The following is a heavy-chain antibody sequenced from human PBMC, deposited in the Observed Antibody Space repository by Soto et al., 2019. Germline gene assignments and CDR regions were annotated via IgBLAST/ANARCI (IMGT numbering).Heavy chain of an antibody. Sequence: PSETLSLTCSVSGVTMSYGGYSWSWIRQPPGKGLEWIGYIYPSGGTSYNPSLMSRVTISADTSKNQFSLELTSVTAADTAVYFCARVRYSSRYLGFFDYWGQGALVTVSS. D-gene: IGHD5-18*01. CDR2: IYPSGGT. V-gene: IGHV4-61*08. CDR3: ARVRYSSRYLGFFDY. CDR1: GVTMSYGGYS. J-gene: IGHJ4*02.